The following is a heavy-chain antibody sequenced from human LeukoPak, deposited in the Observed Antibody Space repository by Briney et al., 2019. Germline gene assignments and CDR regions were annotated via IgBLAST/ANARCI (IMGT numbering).Heavy chain of an antibody. CDR2: IYHSGST. CDR3: ARGYIAVAGIDY. V-gene: IGHV4-30-2*01. D-gene: IGHD6-19*01. Sequence: PSETLSLTCTVSGGSISSGGYYWSWIRQPPGKGLEWIGYIYHSGSTYYNPSLKSRVTISVDRSKNQFSLKLSSVTAADTAVYYCARGYIAVAGIDYWGQGTLVTVSS. CDR1: GGSISSGGYY. J-gene: IGHJ4*02.